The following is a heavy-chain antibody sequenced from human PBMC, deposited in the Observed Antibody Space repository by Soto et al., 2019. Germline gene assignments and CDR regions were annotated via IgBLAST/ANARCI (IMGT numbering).Heavy chain of an antibody. Sequence: QVQLVESGGGVVQPGRSLRLSCAASGFTFSSYAMHWVRQAPGKGLEWVAVISYDGSNKYYADSVKGRFTISRDNSKNTLYLQMHSLRAEDTAVYYCAREGRCSGGSCYSAFVFDYWGQGTLVTVSS. V-gene: IGHV3-30-3*01. D-gene: IGHD2-15*01. CDR2: ISYDGSNK. J-gene: IGHJ4*02. CDR1: GFTFSSYA. CDR3: AREGRCSGGSCYSAFVFDY.